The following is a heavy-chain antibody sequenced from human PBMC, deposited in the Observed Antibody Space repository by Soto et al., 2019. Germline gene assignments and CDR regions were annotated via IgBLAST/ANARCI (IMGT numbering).Heavy chain of an antibody. J-gene: IGHJ4*02. CDR1: GITVSTNY. V-gene: IGHV3-53*02. CDR3: ARDGGGGYYDSSGYMAV. Sequence: EVQLVETGGGLIQPGGSLRLSCAASGITVSTNYMSWVRQAPGKGLEWVSVIYSDGKTFYADSVKGRFTISRDNSQKRVFFQRTRRRADDRAVYYCARDGGGGYYDSSGYMAVWGQGTLVTVSS. D-gene: IGHD3-22*01. CDR2: IYSDGKT.